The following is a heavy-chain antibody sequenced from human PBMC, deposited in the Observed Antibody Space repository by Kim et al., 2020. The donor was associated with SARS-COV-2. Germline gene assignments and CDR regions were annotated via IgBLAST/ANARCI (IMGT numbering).Heavy chain of an antibody. CDR2: ISIVDTTM. CDR3: ARGGIGYRYYFDH. CDR1: GFSFSDYE. D-gene: IGHD3-16*02. Sequence: GGSLRLSCEASGFSFSDYELSWVRQAPGKGPEWISYISIVDTTMYFSDSVKGRFTISRDNAKNSLYLHMSSLRAEDTALYYCARGGIGYRYYFDHWGQGTAVTVSS. J-gene: IGHJ4*02. V-gene: IGHV3-48*03.